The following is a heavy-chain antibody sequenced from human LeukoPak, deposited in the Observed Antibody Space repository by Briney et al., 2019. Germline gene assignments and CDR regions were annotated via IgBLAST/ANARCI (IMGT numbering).Heavy chain of an antibody. Sequence: ASVRVSCKASGYTFTGYYMHWVRQAPGEGLEWMGWINPNRGGTNYAQKFQGRVTMTRDTSISTAYMALSRLRSDDTAVYYCARHLGYCSGGSCYSGFGYYDYWRQGTLVTASS. D-gene: IGHD2-15*01. CDR2: INPNRGGT. CDR3: ARHLGYCSGGSCYSGFGYYDY. J-gene: IGHJ4*02. CDR1: GYTFTGYY. V-gene: IGHV1-2*02.